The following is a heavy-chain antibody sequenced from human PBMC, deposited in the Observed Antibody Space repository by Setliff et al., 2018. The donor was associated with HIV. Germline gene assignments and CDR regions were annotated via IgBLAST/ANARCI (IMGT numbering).Heavy chain of an antibody. Sequence: ASVKVSCKASGDTFTTYALHWVRQAPGQRLEWMGWINSGTGNTIYSQKFQGRVTFSRDTSASTAYMELSSLRSEDTAVYYCANSVTDASYWYLIHWGRGSPVTVSS. CDR1: GDTFTTYA. V-gene: IGHV1-3*01. D-gene: IGHD4-17*01. CDR3: ANSVTDASYWYLIH. J-gene: IGHJ2*01. CDR2: INSGTGNT.